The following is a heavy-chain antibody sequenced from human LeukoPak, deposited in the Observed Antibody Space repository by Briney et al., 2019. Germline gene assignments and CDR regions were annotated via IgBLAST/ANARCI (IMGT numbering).Heavy chain of an antibody. J-gene: IGHJ4*02. CDR2: ISDSDGST. D-gene: IGHD5-12*01. Sequence: GGSLGLSCVASGFTFSNYAMNWVRQAPGKGLEWVSAISDSDGSTYYADSVKGRFTISRDNSKNTLYLKMNSLRAEDTAVYYCAKGVLRGSSRYDLDYWGQGVLVTVSS. V-gene: IGHV3-23*01. CDR3: AKGVLRGSSRYDLDY. CDR1: GFTFSNYA.